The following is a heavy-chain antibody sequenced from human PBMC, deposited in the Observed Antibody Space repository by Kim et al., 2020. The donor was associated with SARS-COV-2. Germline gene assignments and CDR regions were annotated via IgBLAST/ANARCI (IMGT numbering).Heavy chain of an antibody. CDR1: GGSFSDYY. CDR2: VYRSGST. V-gene: IGHV4-34*01. Sequence: SETLSLTCVVNGGSFSDYYWTWIRQPPGKGLEWIGEVYRSGSTNYNPSLKSRVTMSVDTSKNQFSLKMNSVTAADTAVYYCARGAGIYYYYGVGFWGQGT. J-gene: IGHJ6*02. D-gene: IGHD6-19*01. CDR3: ARGAGIYYYYGVGF.